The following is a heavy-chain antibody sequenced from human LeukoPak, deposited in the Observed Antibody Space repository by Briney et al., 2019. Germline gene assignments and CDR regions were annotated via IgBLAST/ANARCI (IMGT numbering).Heavy chain of an antibody. CDR2: NRGRGGPT. CDR3: ARVLDDAGYYAPAR. Sequence: GSLRLSCTASGFIFSINAMSWVRQTPGKGLEWVSGNRGRGGPTDYADSVKGRFTISRDNSNNTFYLHMNSLRVEDTALYYCARVLDDAGYYAPARWGQGTLVTVSS. V-gene: IGHV3-23*01. J-gene: IGHJ4*02. CDR1: GFIFSINA. D-gene: IGHD1-26*01.